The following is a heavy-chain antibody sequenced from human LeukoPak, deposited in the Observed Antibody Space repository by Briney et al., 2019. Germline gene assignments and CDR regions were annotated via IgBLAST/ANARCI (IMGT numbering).Heavy chain of an antibody. Sequence: GASVKVSCKASGYTFTSYYMHWVRQAPGQGLEWMGIINPSGGSTSYAQKLQGRVTMTTDTSTSTAYMELRSLRSDDTAVYYCARDGAPYDYVWGSYRYPDYFDYWGQGTLVTVSS. D-gene: IGHD3-16*02. CDR1: GYTFTSYY. CDR2: INPSGGST. J-gene: IGHJ4*02. V-gene: IGHV1-46*01. CDR3: ARDGAPYDYVWGSYRYPDYFDY.